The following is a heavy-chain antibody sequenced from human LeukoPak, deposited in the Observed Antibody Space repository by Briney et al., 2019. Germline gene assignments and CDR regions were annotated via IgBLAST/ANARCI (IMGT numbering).Heavy chain of an antibody. CDR3: ARGDPYYYYMDV. CDR1: GSSFSSYG. J-gene: IGHJ6*03. Sequence: SLILSCAASGSSFSSYGMHWVRQAPGKGLEWVAVIWYDGSNKYYADSVKGRFTISRDNSKNTLYLQMNSLRAEDTAVYYCARGDPYYYYMDVWGKGTTVAVSS. CDR2: IWYDGSNK. V-gene: IGHV3-33*01.